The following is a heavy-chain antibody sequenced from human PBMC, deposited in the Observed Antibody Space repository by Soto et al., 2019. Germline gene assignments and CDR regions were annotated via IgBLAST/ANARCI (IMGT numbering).Heavy chain of an antibody. CDR1: GYTLTSYG. V-gene: IGHV1-18*01. D-gene: IGHD6-13*01. Sequence: QVQLVQSGAEVKKPGASVKVSCKASGYTLTSYGISWVRQAPGQGLEWMGWISTHNDNTNYTQKFQGRVTMTTDTSTSTGYMELRSLRSDDTAVYYCARVWGPDSSSPFDYWGQGTLVTVSS. CDR2: ISTHNDNT. CDR3: ARVWGPDSSSPFDY. J-gene: IGHJ4*02.